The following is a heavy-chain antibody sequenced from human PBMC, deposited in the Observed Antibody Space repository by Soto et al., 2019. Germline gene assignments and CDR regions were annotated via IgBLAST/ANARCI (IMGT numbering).Heavy chain of an antibody. Sequence: EVQLVESGGGVVQPGGSLRLSCAVSGFTFSSHWMHWVRQTPGKGLVCVARINGDGIATTYADSVKGRFTISRDNAKNTVYLQMNRIRAEDTAVYYCARGTEGSWVWWLKHWGQGTLVTVSS. CDR2: INGDGIAT. V-gene: IGHV3-74*01. CDR1: GFTFSSHW. D-gene: IGHD5-12*01. J-gene: IGHJ1*01. CDR3: ARGTEGSWVWWLKH.